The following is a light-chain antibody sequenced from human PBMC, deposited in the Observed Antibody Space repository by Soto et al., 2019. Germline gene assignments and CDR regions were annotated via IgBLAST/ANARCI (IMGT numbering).Light chain of an antibody. Sequence: QSVLTQPPSASGFPGQSITISCTGTSSDVGGFNYVSWHQQHPGKAPKVIIYEVTKRPSGVPDRFSGSKSANTASLTVSGLQAEDEADYYCSSYAGSNNPLFVFGTGTKVTVL. V-gene: IGLV2-8*01. CDR2: EVT. J-gene: IGLJ1*01. CDR1: SSDVGGFNY. CDR3: SSYAGSNNPLFV.